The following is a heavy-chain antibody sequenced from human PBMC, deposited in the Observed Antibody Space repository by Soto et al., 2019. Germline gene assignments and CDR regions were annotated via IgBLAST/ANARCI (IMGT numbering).Heavy chain of an antibody. D-gene: IGHD3-3*02. V-gene: IGHV2-5*01. CDR2: IYWSGDK. J-gene: IGHJ3*02. CDR3: ARGLASLPVFAFDI. Sequence: QMTLKESGPTLVKPTQTLTLTCSFSGFSLSTSGVGVGWIRQPPGKALEWLALIYWSGDKHYRPSLKSKLTINKATSNNQVGLIMTNRDAVDTATCYCARGLASLPVFAFDIWGQGTTVTVSS. CDR1: GFSLSTSGVG.